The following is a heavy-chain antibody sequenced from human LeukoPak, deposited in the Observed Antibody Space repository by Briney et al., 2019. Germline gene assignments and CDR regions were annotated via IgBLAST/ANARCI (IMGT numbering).Heavy chain of an antibody. J-gene: IGHJ4*02. CDR2: INPNTGGT. V-gene: IGHV1-2*02. D-gene: IGHD3-9*01. CDR3: ASPGSSYDVLTGPGYFDY. Sequence: ASVKVSCKASGGTFSSYAISWVRQAPGQGLEWMGWINPNTGGTNYAQKFQGRVTMTRDTSISTAYMELSWLRSDDTAVYYCASPGSSYDVLTGPGYFDYWGQGTLVTVSS. CDR1: GGTFSSYA.